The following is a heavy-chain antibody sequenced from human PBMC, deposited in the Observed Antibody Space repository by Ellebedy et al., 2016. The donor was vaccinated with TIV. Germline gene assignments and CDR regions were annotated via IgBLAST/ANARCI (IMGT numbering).Heavy chain of an antibody. CDR2: MNPNSGNT. Sequence: ASVKVSCXASGYTFTSYDINWVRQATGQGLEWMGWMNPNSGNTGYAQKFQGRVTMTRNTSISTAYMELSSLRSEDTAVYYCARGDNLRFLEWPPGVGYWGQGTLVTVSS. V-gene: IGHV1-8*01. J-gene: IGHJ4*02. CDR1: GYTFTSYD. CDR3: ARGDNLRFLEWPPGVGY. D-gene: IGHD3-3*01.